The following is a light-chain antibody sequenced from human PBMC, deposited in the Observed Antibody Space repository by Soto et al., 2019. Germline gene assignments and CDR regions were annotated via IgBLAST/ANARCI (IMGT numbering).Light chain of an antibody. Sequence: QSVLTQPPSVSAAPGQKVTISCSGSSSNIGSNYVSWYQQLPGTATKLLIYDDNKRPSGIPDRFSGSKSGTSATLGITGLQTGDEADYYCGTWDSSLSAGVFGGGTKLTVL. CDR2: DDN. J-gene: IGLJ2*01. V-gene: IGLV1-51*01. CDR1: SSNIGSNY. CDR3: GTWDSSLSAGV.